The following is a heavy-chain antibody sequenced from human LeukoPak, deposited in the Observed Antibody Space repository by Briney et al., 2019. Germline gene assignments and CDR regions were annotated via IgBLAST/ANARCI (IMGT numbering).Heavy chain of an antibody. D-gene: IGHD3-22*01. CDR3: AKGHYYDSSGYYS. V-gene: IGHV3-23*01. CDR1: GFTFSSYA. Sequence: GGSLRLSCAASGFTFSSYAMSWVRQAPGKGLEWVSAISGSGGSTYYADSVKGRFTISRDNSKNTLYLQMNSLRAEDTAVYHCAKGHYYDSSGYYSWGQGTLVTVSS. CDR2: ISGSGGST. J-gene: IGHJ4*02.